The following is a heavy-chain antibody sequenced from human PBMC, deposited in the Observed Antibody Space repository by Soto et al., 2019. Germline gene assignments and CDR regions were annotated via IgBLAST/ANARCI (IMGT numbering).Heavy chain of an antibody. CDR3: ARAKKLTYYDSSGPHY. J-gene: IGHJ4*02. Sequence: GASVKVSCKASGYTFTSYDINWVRQATGQGLEWMGWINAGNGNTKYSQKFQGRVTITRDTSASTAYMELSSLRSEDTAVYYCARAKKLTYYDSSGPHYWGQGTLVTAPQ. D-gene: IGHD3-22*01. CDR2: INAGNGNT. CDR1: GYTFTSYD. V-gene: IGHV1-3*01.